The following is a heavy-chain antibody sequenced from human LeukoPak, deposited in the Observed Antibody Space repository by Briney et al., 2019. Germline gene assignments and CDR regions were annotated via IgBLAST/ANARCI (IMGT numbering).Heavy chain of an antibody. CDR2: INPSSGDT. V-gene: IGHV1-2*02. Sequence: ASVKVSCKASGYTFNTSYIHWVRQAPRQGLEWMGWINPSSGDTNYAQKFHGRVTMTRDTSLSTAYMELRSLKIDDTAVFYCARDRAQPNAFDVWGHGTLVTVSS. D-gene: IGHD5-18*01. J-gene: IGHJ3*01. CDR1: GYTFNTSY. CDR3: ARDRAQPNAFDV.